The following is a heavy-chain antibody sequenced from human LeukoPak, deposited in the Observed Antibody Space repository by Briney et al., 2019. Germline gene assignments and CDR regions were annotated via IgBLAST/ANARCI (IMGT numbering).Heavy chain of an antibody. V-gene: IGHV4-59*01. CDR3: ARDAGAGGFSD. CDR2: VYGSGAT. J-gene: IGHJ4*02. D-gene: IGHD1-14*01. Sequence: SETLSLTCTVSGVSISGYSWAWIRQPPGKGLEYIGYVYGSGATSYNPSLQSRVTISLDMSKNQFSLNLRSVTTADTAVYYCARDAGAGGFSDWGQGILVSVSS. CDR1: GVSISGYS.